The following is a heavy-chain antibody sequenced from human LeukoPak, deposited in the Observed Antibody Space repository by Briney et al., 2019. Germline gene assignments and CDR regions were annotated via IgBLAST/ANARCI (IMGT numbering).Heavy chain of an antibody. D-gene: IGHD4-17*01. V-gene: IGHV3-48*03. CDR2: ITSSGSTT. CDR3: ARATVSFCFDY. J-gene: IGHJ4*02. Sequence: LSLTCTVSGGSISSYYWSWIRQPPGKGLEWVSYITSSGSTTHYADSVKGRFTISRDNAKNSLYLQMNSLRAEDTAVYYCARATVSFCFDYWGQGTLVTVSS. CDR1: GGSISSYY.